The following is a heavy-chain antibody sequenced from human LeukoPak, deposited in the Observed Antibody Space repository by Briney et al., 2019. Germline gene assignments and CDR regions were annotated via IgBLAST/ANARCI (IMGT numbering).Heavy chain of an antibody. CDR3: ARERRGEWELPY. V-gene: IGHV1-2*06. J-gene: IGHJ4*02. D-gene: IGHD1-26*01. CDR1: GYTFTGYY. Sequence: ASVKVSCKASGYTFTGYYMHWVRQAPGQGLEWMGRINPNSGGTNYAQKFQGRVTMTRDTSISTAYMELSRLRSDDTAVYHCARERRGEWELPYWGQGTLVTVSS. CDR2: INPNSGGT.